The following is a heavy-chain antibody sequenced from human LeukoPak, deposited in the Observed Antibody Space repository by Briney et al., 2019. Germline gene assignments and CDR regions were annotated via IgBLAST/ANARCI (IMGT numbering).Heavy chain of an antibody. J-gene: IGHJ6*02. Sequence: GASVKVSCTTSSYTFRSYGISWVRQAPGQGLEWVGWISGYNGVVNYAQRVQGRVTMTTDASTMTAYMELRSLRSDDTAVYYCARGAIFGADTSPIYYYGLDVWGQGTTITVSS. D-gene: IGHD3-3*01. V-gene: IGHV1-18*01. CDR2: ISGYNGVV. CDR1: SYTFRSYG. CDR3: ARGAIFGADTSPIYYYGLDV.